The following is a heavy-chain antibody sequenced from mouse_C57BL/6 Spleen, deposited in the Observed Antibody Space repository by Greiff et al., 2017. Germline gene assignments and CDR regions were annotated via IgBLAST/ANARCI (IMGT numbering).Heavy chain of an antibody. CDR2: ISYDGSN. D-gene: IGHD2-4*01. J-gene: IGHJ4*01. V-gene: IGHV3-6*01. CDR3: ARVDYDYSYAMDY. Sequence: EVKLQESGPGLVKPSQSLSLTCSVTGYSITSGYYWNWIRQFPGNKLEWMGYISYDGSNNYNPSLTNRISITRDTSKNQFFLKLNSVTTEDTATYYCARVDYDYSYAMDYWGQGTSVTVSS. CDR1: GYSITSGYY.